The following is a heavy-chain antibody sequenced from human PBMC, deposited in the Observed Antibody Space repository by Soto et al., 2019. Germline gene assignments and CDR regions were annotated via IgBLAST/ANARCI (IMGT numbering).Heavy chain of an antibody. CDR1: GFTVSNKY. J-gene: IGHJ4*02. CDR2: IYSGNTT. CDR3: AGGRGYYDTHGYSGYYFDS. D-gene: IGHD3-22*01. V-gene: IGHV3-53*01. Sequence: EVQLVESGGGLVQPGGSLRLSCAASGFTVSNKYMSWVRQAPGQGLECVSFIYSGNTTYYADSVKGRFTISRDNSMYSLYLQMDSLRAEDMAVYYCAGGRGYYDTHGYSGYYFDSWGQGTLVTVTS.